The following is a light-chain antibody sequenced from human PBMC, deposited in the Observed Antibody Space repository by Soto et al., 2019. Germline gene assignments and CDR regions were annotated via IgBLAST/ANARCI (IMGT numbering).Light chain of an antibody. CDR3: QQYYSYPQT. Sequence: AIRMTQSPSSFSASTGDRVTITCRASQGISSYLAWYQQKPGKAPKLLIYAASTLQSGVPSRFSGSGSGTDFTLTISCLQSDDFATYYWQQYYSYPQTFGGGTKVEIK. CDR1: QGISSY. J-gene: IGKJ4*01. V-gene: IGKV1-8*01. CDR2: AAS.